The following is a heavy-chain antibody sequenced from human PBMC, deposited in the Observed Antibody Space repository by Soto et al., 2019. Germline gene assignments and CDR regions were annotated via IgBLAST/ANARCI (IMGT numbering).Heavy chain of an antibody. CDR3: ALHLIAWGDAFDI. J-gene: IGHJ3*02. D-gene: IGHD7-27*01. CDR1: GFSLSTNGVG. V-gene: IGHV2-5*02. CDR2: IYWDDDK. Sequence: QITLKESRPTLVKPTQTLTLTCPFSGFSLSTNGVGVSWIRQPHGKALEWLALIYWDDDKRYSPSLRSRLTSSKDTSKNQVVLTLTHMDPVDTATYYCALHLIAWGDAFDIWGQGIMVTVSS.